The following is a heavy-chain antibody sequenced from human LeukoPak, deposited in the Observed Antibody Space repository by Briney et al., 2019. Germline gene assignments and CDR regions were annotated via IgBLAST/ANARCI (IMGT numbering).Heavy chain of an antibody. CDR2: ISYDGSNK. Sequence: AGGSLRLSCAASGFTFSSYAMHWVRQAPGKGLEWVAVISYDGSNKYYADSVKGRFTISRDNSKNTLYLQMNSLRAEDTAVYYCARGRSASGYCSSTSCPIFDYWGQGTLVTVSS. J-gene: IGHJ4*02. CDR1: GFTFSSYA. D-gene: IGHD2-2*01. CDR3: ARGRSASGYCSSTSCPIFDY. V-gene: IGHV3-30-3*01.